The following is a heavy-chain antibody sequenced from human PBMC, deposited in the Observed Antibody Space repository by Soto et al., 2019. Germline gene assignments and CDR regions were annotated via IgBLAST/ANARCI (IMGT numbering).Heavy chain of an antibody. CDR3: GRGDNWNDGASDY. CDR1: GFMFSNHG. Sequence: QVQLVESGGGVVQPGRSLRLSCAASGFMFSNHGMHWVRQAPGKGLEWVAVIWSDGNNRYYADSVKGRFTISRDNSKNTLYLQMNSLRAEDTAVYYCGRGDNWNDGASDYWGQGPLVTVSS. J-gene: IGHJ4*02. V-gene: IGHV3-33*01. CDR2: IWSDGNNR. D-gene: IGHD1-1*01.